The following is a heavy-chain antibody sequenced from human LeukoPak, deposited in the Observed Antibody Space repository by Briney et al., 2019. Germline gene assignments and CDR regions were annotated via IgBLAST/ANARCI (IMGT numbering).Heavy chain of an antibody. CDR3: TGSSDY. V-gene: IGHV3-53*01. CDR1: GFIISSKY. CDR2: IYSGGSP. J-gene: IGHJ4*02. Sequence: GGSLRLSWAVSGFIISSKYMNWVRQAPGKGLEWVSVIYSGGSPFYADSVKGRFTISRDNSKNTLYLQMNSLRPDDAAVYYCTGSSDYWGQGTLVTVSS. D-gene: IGHD1-14*01.